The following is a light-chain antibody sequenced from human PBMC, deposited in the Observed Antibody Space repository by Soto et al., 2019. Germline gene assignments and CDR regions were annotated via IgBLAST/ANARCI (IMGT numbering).Light chain of an antibody. CDR1: QDINNY. J-gene: IGKJ5*01. CDR3: QQYENLPT. Sequence: DIQMTQSPCSRSASVGGGGTITFQASQDINNYLNWYQQKPGRAPKLLIYDASNLEAGVPSRFRGSGSGTDFTFTISRLQPEDIATYYCQQYENLPTFGQGTRLEIK. CDR2: DAS. V-gene: IGKV1-33*01.